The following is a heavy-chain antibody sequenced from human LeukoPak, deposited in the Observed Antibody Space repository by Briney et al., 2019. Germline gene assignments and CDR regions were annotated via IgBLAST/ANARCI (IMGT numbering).Heavy chain of an antibody. CDR1: GFTFSSYW. D-gene: IGHD6-13*01. CDR2: IKQDGSEK. Sequence: PGGSLRLSCAASGFTFSSYWMSWVRQAPGKGLEWVANIKQDGSEKYYVDSVKGRFTISRDNAKNSLYLQMNSLRAEDTAVYYCARQGYSSSWFYYFDYWGQGTLVTVSS. CDR3: ARQGYSSSWFYYFDY. V-gene: IGHV3-7*01. J-gene: IGHJ4*02.